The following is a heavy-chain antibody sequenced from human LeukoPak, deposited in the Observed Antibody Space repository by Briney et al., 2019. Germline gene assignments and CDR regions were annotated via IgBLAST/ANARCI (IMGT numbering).Heavy chain of an antibody. D-gene: IGHD3-3*01. J-gene: IGHJ4*02. CDR3: AGDSRTIFGVAPWGY. CDR2: ISSSSSYI. Sequence: GGSLRLSCAASGFTFSSYSMNWVRQAPGKGLEWVSSISSSSSYIYYADSVKGRFTISRDNAKNSLYLQMNSLRAEDTAVYYCAGDSRTIFGVAPWGYWGQGTLVTVSS. V-gene: IGHV3-21*01. CDR1: GFTFSSYS.